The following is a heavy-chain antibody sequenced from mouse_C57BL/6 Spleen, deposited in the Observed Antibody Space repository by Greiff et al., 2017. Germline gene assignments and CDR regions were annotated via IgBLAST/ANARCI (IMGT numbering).Heavy chain of an antibody. D-gene: IGHD6-5*01. CDR2: IDPETGGT. V-gene: IGHV1-15*01. CDR1: GYTFTDYE. J-gene: IGHJ3*01. Sequence: QVQLQQSGAELVRPGASVTLSCKASGYTFTDYEMHWVKQTPVHGLEWIGAIDPETGGTAYNQKFKGKAILTADKSSSTAYMELRSLTSEDSAVYYCTRRLAYSEGFAYWGQWTLVTVSA. CDR3: TRRLAYSEGFAY.